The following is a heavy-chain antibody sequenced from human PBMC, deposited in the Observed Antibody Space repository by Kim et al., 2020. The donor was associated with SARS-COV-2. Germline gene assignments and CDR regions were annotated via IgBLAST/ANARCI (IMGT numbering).Heavy chain of an antibody. CDR2: ISWNSGSI. CDR1: GFTFDDYA. CDR3: AKTGDIRYYYYYGMDV. V-gene: IGHV3-9*01. D-gene: IGHD2-15*01. Sequence: GGSLRLSCAASGFTFDDYAMHWVRQAPGKGLEWVSGISWNSGSIGYADSVKGRFTISRDNAKNSLYLQMNSLRAEDTALYYCAKTGDIRYYYYYGMDVWG. J-gene: IGHJ6*01.